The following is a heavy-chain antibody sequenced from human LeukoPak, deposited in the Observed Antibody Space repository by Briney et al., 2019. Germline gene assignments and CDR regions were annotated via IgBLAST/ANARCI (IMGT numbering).Heavy chain of an antibody. D-gene: IGHD3-9*01. CDR1: GYSISSGYY. Sequence: SETLSLTCAVSGYSISSGYYWGWIRQPPGKGLEWIGSIYHSGSTYYNPSLKSRVTISVDTSKNQFSLKLSSVTAADTAVYYCARGLTRYYYGMDVWGKGTTVTVS. V-gene: IGHV4-38-2*01. CDR3: ARGLTRYYYGMDV. J-gene: IGHJ6*04. CDR2: IYHSGST.